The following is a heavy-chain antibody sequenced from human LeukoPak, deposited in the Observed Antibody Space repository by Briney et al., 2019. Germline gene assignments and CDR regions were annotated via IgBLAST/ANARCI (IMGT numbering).Heavy chain of an antibody. J-gene: IGHJ3*02. CDR1: GFIFSSHG. V-gene: IGHV3-23*01. CDR2: ISPSGDIT. CDR3: ARGGSYLSAFDI. Sequence: GGTLRLSCAASGFIFSSHGMNWVRQAPGKGLEWVSGISPSGDITYYADSVKGRFTISRDNSKNTVYLQMNSLRFEDAAVYYCARGGSYLSAFDIWGQGTMVTVSS. D-gene: IGHD1-26*01.